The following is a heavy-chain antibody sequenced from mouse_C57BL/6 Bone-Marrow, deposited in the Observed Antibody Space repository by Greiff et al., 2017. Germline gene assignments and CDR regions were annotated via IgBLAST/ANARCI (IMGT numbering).Heavy chain of an antibody. CDR3: ARGGIYDGYYEFAY. Sequence: EVKVVESGGGLVKPGGSLKLSCAASGFTFSDYGMHWVRQAPEKGLEWVAYISSGSSTIYYADTVKGRFTISRDNAKNTLFLQMTSLRSEDTAMYYCARGGIYDGYYEFAYWGQGTLVTVSA. CDR1: GFTFSDYG. CDR2: ISSGSSTI. D-gene: IGHD2-3*01. V-gene: IGHV5-17*01. J-gene: IGHJ3*01.